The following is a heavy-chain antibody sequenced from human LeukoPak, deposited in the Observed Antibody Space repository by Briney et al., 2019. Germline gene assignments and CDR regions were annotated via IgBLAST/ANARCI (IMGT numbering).Heavy chain of an antibody. CDR2: IKQDGSAK. Sequence: GGSLRLSCAASGFTFSSYWMSWVRQAPGKGLEWVANIKQDGSAKYYVDSVKGRFTISRDNSKNTLYLQMNSLRAEDTAVYYCAREGYFRGEAIDYWGQGTLVTVSS. V-gene: IGHV3-7*01. D-gene: IGHD2/OR15-2a*01. CDR3: AREGYFRGEAIDY. J-gene: IGHJ4*02. CDR1: GFTFSSYW.